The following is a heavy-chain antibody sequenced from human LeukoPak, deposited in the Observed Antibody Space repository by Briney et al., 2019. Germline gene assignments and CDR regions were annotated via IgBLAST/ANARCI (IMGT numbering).Heavy chain of an antibody. J-gene: IGHJ5*02. CDR1: GYPFTTWE. V-gene: IGHV1-8*01. Sequence: ASVKVSCKTSGYPFTTWEINWVRQAAGQGLEWMGWVHPNGGNTAYAQKFQGRFTMTRDTSISTAYMELNGLTSDDTAVYFCARGPRDCPWGQGTLVTLSP. D-gene: IGHD3/OR15-3a*01. CDR2: VHPNGGNT. CDR3: ARGPRDCP.